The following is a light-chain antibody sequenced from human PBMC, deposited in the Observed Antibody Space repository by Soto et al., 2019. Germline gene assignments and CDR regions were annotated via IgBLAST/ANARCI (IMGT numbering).Light chain of an antibody. CDR3: SSYTSSSTYV. V-gene: IGLV2-18*02. CDR1: SSDVGNYNR. Sequence: QSALTQPPSVSGSPGQSVAISCTGTSSDVGNYNRVSWYQQPPGTAPKLVIYDVTNRPSGVPDRFSGSKSGNTASLTISGVQAEDEADYYCSSYTSSSTYVFGTGTKLTVL. CDR2: DVT. J-gene: IGLJ1*01.